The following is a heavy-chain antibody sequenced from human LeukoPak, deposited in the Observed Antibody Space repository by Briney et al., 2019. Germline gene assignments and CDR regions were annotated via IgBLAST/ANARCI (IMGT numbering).Heavy chain of an antibody. CDR1: GFTVSSNY. Sequence: PGGSLRLSCAASGFTVSSNYMSWVRQAPGKGLEWVSVIYSGGSTYYADSVQGRFTISRDNSKNTLYLQMNSLRAEDTAVYYCAKDYDFWSGYNYFDYWGQGTLVTVSS. V-gene: IGHV3-53*01. D-gene: IGHD3-3*01. CDR2: IYSGGST. J-gene: IGHJ4*02. CDR3: AKDYDFWSGYNYFDY.